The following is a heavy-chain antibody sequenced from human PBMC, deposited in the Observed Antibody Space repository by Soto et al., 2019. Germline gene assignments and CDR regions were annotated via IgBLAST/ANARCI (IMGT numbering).Heavy chain of an antibody. Sequence: GGSLRLSCAASGFTFSSYATSWVRQAPGKGLEWVSAISGSGGSTYYADSVKGRFTISRDNSKNTLYLQMNSLRAEDTAVYYCAKTHDYGGNSGRFDYWGQGTLVTVSS. CDR3: AKTHDYGGNSGRFDY. J-gene: IGHJ4*02. V-gene: IGHV3-23*01. CDR2: ISGSGGST. D-gene: IGHD4-17*01. CDR1: GFTFSSYA.